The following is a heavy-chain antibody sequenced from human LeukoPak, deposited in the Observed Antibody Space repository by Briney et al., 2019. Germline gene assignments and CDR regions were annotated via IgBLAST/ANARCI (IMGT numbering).Heavy chain of an antibody. J-gene: IGHJ4*02. CDR1: GGSISSYY. Sequence: SETLSLTCTVSGGSISSYYWSWIRQSAGKGLEWIGRIYTSGSTNYNPSLKSRVTMSVDTSKNQFSLKLSSVTAADTAVYYCARAASGVPAAIHFDYWGQGTLVTVSS. V-gene: IGHV4-4*07. CDR3: ARAASGVPAAIHFDY. D-gene: IGHD2-2*02. CDR2: IYTSGST.